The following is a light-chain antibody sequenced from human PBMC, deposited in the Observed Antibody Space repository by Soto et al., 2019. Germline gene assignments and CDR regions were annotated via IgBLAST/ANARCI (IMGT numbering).Light chain of an antibody. J-gene: IGKJ1*01. V-gene: IGKV1-8*01. CDR2: AAS. Sequence: AIRMTQSPSSFSASTGDRVTITCRASQGISSYLAWYQQKPGKAPKLLIYAASTLQSGVPSRFSGSGSGTEFNLNSSCQQSEENATYYCQQYYSYPRTFGQGTKVVMK. CDR3: QQYYSYPRT. CDR1: QGISSY.